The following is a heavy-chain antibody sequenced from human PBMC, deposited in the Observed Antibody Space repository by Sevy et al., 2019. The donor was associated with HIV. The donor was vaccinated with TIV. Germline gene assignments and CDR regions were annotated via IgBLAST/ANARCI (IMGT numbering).Heavy chain of an antibody. D-gene: IGHD3-3*01. CDR1: GFTFSTYW. V-gene: IGHV3-7*01. CDR2: IREDGTEK. Sequence: GGSLRLSWAASGFTFSTYWMTWVRQAPGKGLEWVANIREDGTEKYYGDSVKGPFTMSRANAKDSMYLQMNSLNVDDTAVYYCARVELAYSFGSVYSSCDGLDVWGQGTTVTVSS. CDR3: ARVELAYSFGSVYSSCDGLDV. J-gene: IGHJ6*02.